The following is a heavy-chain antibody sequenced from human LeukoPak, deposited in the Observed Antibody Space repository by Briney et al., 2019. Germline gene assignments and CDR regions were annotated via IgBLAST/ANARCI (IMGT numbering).Heavy chain of an antibody. D-gene: IGHD3-3*01. CDR3: ARQVPTGSLTTGSFDI. V-gene: IGHV4-59*08. CDR1: GGSISSYY. CDR2: IYYSGST. Sequence: SETLSLTCTVSGGSISSYYWSWIRQPPGKGLEWIGYIYYSGSTNYNPSLKSRVTISVDTSKNQFSLKLSSVTAADTAVYYCARQVPTGSLTTGSFDIWSQGTMVTVSS. J-gene: IGHJ3*02.